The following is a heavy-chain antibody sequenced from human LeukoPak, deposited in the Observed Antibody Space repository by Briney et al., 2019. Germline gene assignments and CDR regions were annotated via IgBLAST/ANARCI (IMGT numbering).Heavy chain of an antibody. J-gene: IGHJ4*02. CDR1: GGTFSSYA. CDR3: ARDEMATPGY. D-gene: IGHD5-24*01. Sequence: TSVKVSCKASGGTFSSYAISWVRQAPGQGLEWMGGIIPVFGTANYAQKFQGRVTITADESTSTAYMELSSLRSEDTAVYYCARDEMATPGYWGQGTLVTVSS. V-gene: IGHV1-69*13. CDR2: IIPVFGTA.